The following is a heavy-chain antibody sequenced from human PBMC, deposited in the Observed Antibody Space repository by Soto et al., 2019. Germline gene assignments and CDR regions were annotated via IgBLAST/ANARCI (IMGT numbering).Heavy chain of an antibody. D-gene: IGHD3-10*01. J-gene: IGHJ4*02. CDR1: GGSISSGGAYY. CDR3: ARSPKGLGNFDY. V-gene: IGHV4-30-4*01. Sequence: QVQLQESGPGLVKPSQTLSLTCAVSGGSISSGGAYYWSWIRQSPGKGLEWIGYIHYSGSTYYNSSLKSRVTRSVDTAKNQCSLKVSSVTAADTAVYYCARSPKGLGNFDYWGQGTLVTVSS. CDR2: IHYSGST.